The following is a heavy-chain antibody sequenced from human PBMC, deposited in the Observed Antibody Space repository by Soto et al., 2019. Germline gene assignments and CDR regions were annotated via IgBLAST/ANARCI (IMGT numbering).Heavy chain of an antibody. CDR1: GGTFSNSP. CDR2: TITTFNTG. J-gene: IGHJ4*02. D-gene: IGHD3-22*01. CDR3: ARRTSSGYYRYLDS. Sequence: QVQLVQSGAEVTKPGSSVKVACKASGGTFSNSPISWVRQAPGQGLEWMGGTITTFNTGNYAQKFQARLTTTADKSTTTAYMELSSLRSEDTAVYYCARRTSSGYYRYLDSWGQGTLVTVAS. V-gene: IGHV1-69*06.